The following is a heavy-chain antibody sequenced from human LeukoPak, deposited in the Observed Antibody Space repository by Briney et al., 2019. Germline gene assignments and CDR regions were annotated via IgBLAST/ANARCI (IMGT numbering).Heavy chain of an antibody. J-gene: IGHJ2*01. CDR3: ARGSEYYDSSGYYEYWYFDV. CDR1: GFTFSSYS. CDR2: ISSSSSYI. D-gene: IGHD3-22*01. Sequence: GGSLRHSCAASGFTFSSYSMNWVRQAPGKGLEWVSSISSSSSYIYYADSVKGRFTISRDNAKNSLYLQMNSLRAEDTAVYYCARGSEYYDSSGYYEYWYFDVWGRGTLVTVSS. V-gene: IGHV3-21*01.